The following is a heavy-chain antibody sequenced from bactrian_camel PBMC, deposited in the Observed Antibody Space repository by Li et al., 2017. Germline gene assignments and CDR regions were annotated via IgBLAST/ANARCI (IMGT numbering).Heavy chain of an antibody. V-gene: IGHV3S26*01. CDR2: IDSDGST. CDR3: ASAAYNSDWSRLEKRYYKY. Sequence: HVQLVESGGGSVQSGGSLRLSCAVSGFVYSSYCMAWFRQRPGNRREGVATIDSDGSTSYADSVKGRFTISKDNARNTLALQMSSLKPEDSAMYYCASAAYNSDWSRLEKRYYKYWGQGTQVTVS. CDR1: GFVYSSYC. J-gene: IGHJ4*01. D-gene: IGHD2*01.